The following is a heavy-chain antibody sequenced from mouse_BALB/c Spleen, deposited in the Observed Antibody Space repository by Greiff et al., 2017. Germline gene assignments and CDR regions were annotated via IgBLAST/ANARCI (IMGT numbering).Heavy chain of an antibody. CDR2: INSNGGST. V-gene: IGHV5-6-3*01. J-gene: IGHJ2*01. Sequence: EVHLVESGGGLVQPGGSLKLSCAASGFTFSSYGMSWVRQTPDKRLELVATINSNGGSTYYPDSVKGRFTISRDNAKNTLYLQMSSLKSEDTAMYYCARDATVSYFDYWGQGTTLTVSS. D-gene: IGHD1-1*01. CDR3: ARDATVSYFDY. CDR1: GFTFSSYG.